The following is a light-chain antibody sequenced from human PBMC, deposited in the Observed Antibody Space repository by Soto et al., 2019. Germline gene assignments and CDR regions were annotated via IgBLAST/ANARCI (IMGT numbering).Light chain of an antibody. CDR2: GAS. Sequence: EIVMTQSPAPLSVSPGERATLSCRPSQSVSSNLAWYQQKPGQAPRLLIYGASTRATGIPARFSGSGSGTEFTLTISRLEPEDFAVYYCQQYGSSPRTFGQGTKVDIK. CDR3: QQYGSSPRT. J-gene: IGKJ1*01. CDR1: QSVSSN. V-gene: IGKV3-15*01.